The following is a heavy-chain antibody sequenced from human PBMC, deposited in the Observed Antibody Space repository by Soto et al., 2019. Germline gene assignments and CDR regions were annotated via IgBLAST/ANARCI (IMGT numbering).Heavy chain of an antibody. CDR2: IDYNGVT. V-gene: IGHV4-39*01. CDR1: GGSIYRSGYY. J-gene: IGHJ4*02. D-gene: IGHD2-15*01. CDR3: GKVLVGATGHTDSDS. Sequence: PSETLSLTCTVSGGSIYRSGYYWGWIRQPPGRGLEWIGNIDYNGVTYSNPSLKSRVTISRDTSKNQFSLKLTSVTAADTALYYCGKVLVGATGHTDSDSWGQGPLITVSS.